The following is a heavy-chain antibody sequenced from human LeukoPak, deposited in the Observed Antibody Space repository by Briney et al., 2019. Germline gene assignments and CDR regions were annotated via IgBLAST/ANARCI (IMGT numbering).Heavy chain of an antibody. CDR1: GGSISSSSYY. CDR2: IYYSGST. Sequence: PSETLSLTCTVSGGSISSSSYYWRWIRQPPGKGLEWIGSIYYSGSTNYNPSLKSRVTISLDTSKNQFSLKLSSVTAADTAVYYCAGHPNFLNWFDPWGQGTLVTVSS. CDR3: AGHPNFLNWFDP. J-gene: IGHJ5*02. D-gene: IGHD1-7*01. V-gene: IGHV4-39*07.